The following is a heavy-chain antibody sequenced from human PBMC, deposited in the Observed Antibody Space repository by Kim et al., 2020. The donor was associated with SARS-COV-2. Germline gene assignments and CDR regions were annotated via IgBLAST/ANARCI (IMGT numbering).Heavy chain of an antibody. V-gene: IGHV1-24*01. J-gene: IGHJ3*02. CDR1: GYTFSELS. CDR2: FDPDNGET. Sequence: ASVKVSCKVSGYTFSELSIHWVRQAPGKGLEWMGGFDPDNGETIYAQKFQGRVTMTEDTSTDTAYMELSGLRSEDTAVYYCATWFSTVTNHDALYIWGEGTMVTVSS. CDR3: ATWFSTVTNHDALYI. D-gene: IGHD4-17*01.